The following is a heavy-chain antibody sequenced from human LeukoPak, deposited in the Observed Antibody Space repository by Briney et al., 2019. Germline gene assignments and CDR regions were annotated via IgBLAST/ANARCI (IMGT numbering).Heavy chain of an antibody. CDR2: INPNSGGT. J-gene: IGHJ6*02. CDR3: ARVWQYYGSGSYYNRARYYGMDV. CDR1: GYTFTGYY. D-gene: IGHD3-10*01. Sequence: ASVKVSCKASGYTFTGYYMHWVRQAPGQGLEWMGWINPNSGGTNYAQKLQGRVTMTTDTSTSTAYMELRSLRSDDTAVYYCARVWQYYGSGSYYNRARYYGMDVWGQGTTVTVSS. V-gene: IGHV1-2*02.